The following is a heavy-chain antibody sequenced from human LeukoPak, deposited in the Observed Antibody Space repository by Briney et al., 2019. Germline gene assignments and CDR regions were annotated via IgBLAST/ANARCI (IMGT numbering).Heavy chain of an antibody. J-gene: IGHJ4*02. CDR3: ASFRSLRSYYYGSGSYSDY. D-gene: IGHD3-10*01. Sequence: PGGSLRLSCAASGFTFSSYAMHWVRQAPGKGLEWVAVISYDGSNKYYADSVKGRFTISRDNSKNTLYLQINSLRAEDTAVYYCASFRSLRSYYYGSGSYSDYWGQGTLVTVSS. CDR1: GFTFSSYA. CDR2: ISYDGSNK. V-gene: IGHV3-30-3*01.